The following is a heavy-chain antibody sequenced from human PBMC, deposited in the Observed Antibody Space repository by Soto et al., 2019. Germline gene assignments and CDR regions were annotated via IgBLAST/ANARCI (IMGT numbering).Heavy chain of an antibody. J-gene: IGHJ5*02. V-gene: IGHV4-31*03. CDR1: GDPINSNDYY. Sequence: QVQLQESGPGLVKPSQTLSLTCTVSGDPINSNDYYWSWIRQSPGKGLEWIGYIFHSGSTYYSPSLKSRVTMSIDTSKNLFSLRLRSVTAADTAVYYCARRGSSWYLTWFDPWGQGTLVTVSS. CDR2: IFHSGST. CDR3: ARRGSSWYLTWFDP. D-gene: IGHD6-13*01.